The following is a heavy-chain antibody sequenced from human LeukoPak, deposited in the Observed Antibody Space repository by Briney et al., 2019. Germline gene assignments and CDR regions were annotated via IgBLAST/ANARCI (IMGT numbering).Heavy chain of an antibody. J-gene: IGHJ5*02. CDR1: SSSIRDNYC. V-gene: IGHV4-38-2*02. Sequence: SETLSLTCTIISSSIRDNYCWGWIRRPPGKGLEWIGSVFYSGSTYFNPSLKSRVTLSVDTFNNNFSLKLRSVTAADTAVYYCARHNYYHFWSTLNWFDPWGQGALVTISS. CDR3: ARHNYYHFWSTLNWFDP. CDR2: VFYSGST. D-gene: IGHD3-3*01.